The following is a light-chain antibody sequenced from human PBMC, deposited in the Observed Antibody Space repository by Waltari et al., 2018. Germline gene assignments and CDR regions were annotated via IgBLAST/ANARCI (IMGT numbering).Light chain of an antibody. Sequence: QPALTQPASVPGSHGQTTTISSTGTSSAVGSYNFVSLYQQHPGKAPKLIISEVTKRPSGVSNRFSGSKSGNTASLTISGLRADDEADYYCCSFASRIGVFGGGTKVTVL. CDR1: SSAVGSYNF. CDR3: CSFASRIGV. V-gene: IGLV2-23*02. J-gene: IGLJ2*01. CDR2: EVT.